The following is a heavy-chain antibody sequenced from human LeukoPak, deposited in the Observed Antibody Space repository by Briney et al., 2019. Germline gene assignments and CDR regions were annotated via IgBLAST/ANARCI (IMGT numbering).Heavy chain of an antibody. CDR2: IHYSGST. Sequence: PSETLSLTCTVSGGSISSYYWSWIRQPPGKGLEWIGYIHYSGSTNYNPFLKSRVTISVDTSKNQFSLKLSSVTAADTAVYYCARHFAFSYYYMDVWGKGTTVTVSS. J-gene: IGHJ6*03. CDR3: ARHFAFSYYYMDV. CDR1: GGSISSYY. V-gene: IGHV4-59*08.